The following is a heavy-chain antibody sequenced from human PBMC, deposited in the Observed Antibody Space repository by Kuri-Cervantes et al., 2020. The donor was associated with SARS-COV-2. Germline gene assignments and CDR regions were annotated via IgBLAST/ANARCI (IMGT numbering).Heavy chain of an antibody. V-gene: IGHV4-34*01. J-gene: IGHJ5*02. Sequence: SQTLSLTCAVYGGSFSGYYWSWIRQPPGKGLEWIGEINHSGSTNYNPSLKSRVTISVDTSENQFSLKLSSVTAADTAVYYCARGGYSGYEGWFDPWGQGTLVTVSS. D-gene: IGHD5-12*01. CDR1: GGSFSGYY. CDR2: INHSGST. CDR3: ARGGYSGYEGWFDP.